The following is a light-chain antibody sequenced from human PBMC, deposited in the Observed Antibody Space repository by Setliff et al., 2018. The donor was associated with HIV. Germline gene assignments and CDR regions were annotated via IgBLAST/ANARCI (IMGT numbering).Light chain of an antibody. Sequence: QSVLTQPPSVSAAPGQRVTISCTGSSSNIGAGFDVHWYQQLPGTAPKLLIYGDTNRPSGVPDRFSGSKSATSASLAITGLQAEDEADYYCQPYDSSLSGSVFGGGTQLTVL. J-gene: IGLJ2*01. CDR1: SSNIGAGFD. CDR2: GDT. CDR3: QPYDSSLSGSV. V-gene: IGLV1-40*01.